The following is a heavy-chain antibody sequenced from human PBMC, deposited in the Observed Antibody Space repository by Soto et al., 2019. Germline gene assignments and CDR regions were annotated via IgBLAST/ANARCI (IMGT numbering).Heavy chain of an antibody. CDR2: IYDSGST. Sequence: SETLSLTCTVSGGSVSSDSHYWSWIRQPPGKGLEWIGYIYDSGSTNYNPSLKSRVTISVDTSKNQFSLKLSSVTAADTGVYYCARAQPIRYSNYGMGGMDVWGQGTTVTVSS. D-gene: IGHD4-4*01. V-gene: IGHV4-61*01. CDR1: GGSVSSDSHY. CDR3: ARAQPIRYSNYGMGGMDV. J-gene: IGHJ6*02.